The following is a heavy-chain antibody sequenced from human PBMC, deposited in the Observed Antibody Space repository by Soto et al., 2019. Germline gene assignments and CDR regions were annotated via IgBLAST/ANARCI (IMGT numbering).Heavy chain of an antibody. CDR2: INAGNGNT. CDR1: GYTFTNYA. V-gene: IGHV1-3*01. CDR3: ARGYCSGGSCYPDAFDI. Sequence: ASVKVSCKASGYTFTNYAMHWVRQAPGQRLEWMGWINAGNGNTKYSQKFQGRVTITRDTSASTAYMELSSLISEDTAVYYCARGYCSGGSCYPDAFDIWGQGTMVTVSS. J-gene: IGHJ3*02. D-gene: IGHD2-15*01.